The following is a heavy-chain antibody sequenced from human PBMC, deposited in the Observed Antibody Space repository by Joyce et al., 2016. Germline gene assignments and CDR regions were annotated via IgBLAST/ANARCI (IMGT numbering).Heavy chain of an antibody. CDR1: GYTFTVYY. Sequence: SGAEVKKPGASVKFSCKASGYTFTVYYTHWVRQAPGQGLEWVGWINPNSGDTNYAQKFQGRVTMSSDTSISTAYMELSRLRSDDTAVYYCARVGGARRNYMDVWGEGTTVTVSS. V-gene: IGHV1-2*02. D-gene: IGHD6-6*01. J-gene: IGHJ6*03. CDR2: INPNSGDT. CDR3: ARVGGARRNYMDV.